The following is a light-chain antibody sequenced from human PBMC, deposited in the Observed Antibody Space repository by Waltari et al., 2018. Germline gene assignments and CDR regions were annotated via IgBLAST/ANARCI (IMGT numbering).Light chain of an antibody. CDR2: EVT. CDR3: SSYIPRRTWV. V-gene: IGLV2-18*02. Sequence: QSALTQPPSVSGSLGPTVSISCTRRDSAVVDFDRVSWYRQSPGTAPKLLIYEVTGRPSGVSGRFSGSKSGNTASLTISGLQPDDEADYYCSSYIPRRTWVFGGGTTLTVL. J-gene: IGLJ3*02. CDR1: DSAVVDFDR.